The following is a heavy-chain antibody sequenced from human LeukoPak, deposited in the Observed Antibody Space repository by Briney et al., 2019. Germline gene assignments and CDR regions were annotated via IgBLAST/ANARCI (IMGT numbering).Heavy chain of an antibody. J-gene: IGHJ4*02. CDR3: ATDRNSGKYYDY. V-gene: IGHV3-11*04. CDR1: GFTFSDYY. CDR2: ISSSGSTI. D-gene: IGHD1-26*01. Sequence: GGSLRLSCAASGFTFSDYYMSWIRQAPGKGLEWVSYISSSGSTIHYADSVKGRFTVSRDNAKNTLYLQMDSLRAEDTAVYYCATDRNSGKYYDYWGQGTLVTVSS.